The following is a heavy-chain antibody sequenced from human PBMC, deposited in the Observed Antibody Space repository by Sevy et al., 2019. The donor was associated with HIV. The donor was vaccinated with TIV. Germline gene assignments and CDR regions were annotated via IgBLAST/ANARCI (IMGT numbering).Heavy chain of an antibody. V-gene: IGHV3-21*01. CDR1: GFTFSSYS. D-gene: IGHD3-9*01. Sequence: GGSLRLSCAASGFTFSSYSMNWVRQAPGKGLEWVSSISSSSSYIYYADSVKGRFTISRDNAKNSLYLQMNSLRAEDTAVYYCARVVVDILTGYSPSYFDYWGQGTLVAVSS. J-gene: IGHJ4*02. CDR3: ARVVVDILTGYSPSYFDY. CDR2: ISSSSSYI.